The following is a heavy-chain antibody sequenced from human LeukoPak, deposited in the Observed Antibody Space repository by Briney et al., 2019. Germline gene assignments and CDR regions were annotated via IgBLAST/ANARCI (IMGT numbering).Heavy chain of an antibody. CDR3: AKDRRIGRANEYYFDY. J-gene: IGHJ4*02. D-gene: IGHD2-15*01. CDR1: GFTFSSYG. V-gene: IGHV3-33*06. Sequence: GRSLRLSCAASGFTFSSYGMHWVRQAPGKGLEWVAVIWYDGSNKYYADSVKGRFTISRDNSKNTLYLQMNSLRAEDTAVYYCAKDRRIGRANEYYFDYWGQGTLVTVSS. CDR2: IWYDGSNK.